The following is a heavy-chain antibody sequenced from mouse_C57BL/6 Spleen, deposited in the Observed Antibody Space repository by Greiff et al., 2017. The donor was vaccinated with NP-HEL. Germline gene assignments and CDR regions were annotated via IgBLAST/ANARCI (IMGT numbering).Heavy chain of an antibody. V-gene: IGHV6-3*01. CDR1: GFTFSNYW. J-gene: IGHJ2*01. CDR2: IRLKSDNYAT. D-gene: IGHD1-1*01. Sequence: EVKLMESGGGLVQPGGSMKLSCVASGFTFSNYWMNWVRQSPEKGLEWVAQIRLKSDNYATHYAESVKGRFTISRDDSKSSVYLQMNNLRAEDTGIYYCTVYYYGSSYEDYWGQGTTLTVSS. CDR3: TVYYYGSSYEDY.